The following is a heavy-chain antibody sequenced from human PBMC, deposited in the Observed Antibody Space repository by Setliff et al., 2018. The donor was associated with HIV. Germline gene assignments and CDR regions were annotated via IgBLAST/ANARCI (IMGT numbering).Heavy chain of an antibody. Sequence: LSLTCAVSGYSTGSGYYWGWIRQPPGKGLEWIGSIYHSGSTYYNPSLKSRVTISVDTSKNQFSLKLSSVTAADTAVYYCARQIAVAATPHYFDYWGQGTLVTVSS. J-gene: IGHJ4*02. CDR2: IYHSGST. CDR1: GYSTGSGYY. D-gene: IGHD6-19*01. V-gene: IGHV4-38-2*01. CDR3: ARQIAVAATPHYFDY.